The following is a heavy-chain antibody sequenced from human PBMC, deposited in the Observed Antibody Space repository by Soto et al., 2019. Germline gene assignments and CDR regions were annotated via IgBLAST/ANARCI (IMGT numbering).Heavy chain of an antibody. V-gene: IGHV1-8*01. CDR2: MNPNSGNT. Sequence: QVQLVQSGAEVKKPGASVKVSCKASGYTFTNYDINWVRQATGQGLEWMGWMNPNSGNTGYAQKFQCRGTMTRNTSMSTASMELSSLRSEDTAVYYCARGPMSCTSSSCPYFFDYWAQGTLVTVSS. CDR1: GYTFTNYD. D-gene: IGHD2-2*01. J-gene: IGHJ4*02. CDR3: ARGPMSCTSSSCPYFFDY.